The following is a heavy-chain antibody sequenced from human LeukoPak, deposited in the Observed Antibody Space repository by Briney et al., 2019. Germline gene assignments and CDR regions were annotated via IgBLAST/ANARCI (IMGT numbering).Heavy chain of an antibody. D-gene: IGHD6-13*01. CDR3: ARRGSSWLNWFDP. V-gene: IGHV4-59*08. Sequence: SETLSLTCTVSGGSISSYYWSWIRQPPGKGLEWIGYIYYSGSTNYNPSLKSRVTISVDTSKNQFSLKLSSATAADTAVYYCARRGSSWLNWFDPWGQGTLVTVSS. CDR2: IYYSGST. J-gene: IGHJ5*02. CDR1: GGSISSYY.